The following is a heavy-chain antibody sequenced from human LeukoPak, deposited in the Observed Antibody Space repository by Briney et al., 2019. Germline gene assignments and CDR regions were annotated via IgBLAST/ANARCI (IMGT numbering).Heavy chain of an antibody. D-gene: IGHD3-22*01. CDR2: IRHDGGYQ. V-gene: IGHV3-30*02. J-gene: IGHJ4*02. CDR1: RFTFSSYG. CDR3: AKDRDSSDYPRDFDY. Sequence: PGGSLRLSCAASRFTFSSYGMHWVRQTPGKGLEWVAFIRHDGGYQQYADSVKGRFTVSRDNSKDTVYLQMNSLRTEDTAVYYCAKDRDSSDYPRDFDYWGQGTLVTVSS.